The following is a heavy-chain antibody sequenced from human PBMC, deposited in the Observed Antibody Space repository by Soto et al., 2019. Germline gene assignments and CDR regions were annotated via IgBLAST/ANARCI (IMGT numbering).Heavy chain of an antibody. CDR1: GFIFDTYA. D-gene: IGHD2-8*01. V-gene: IGHV3-23*01. Sequence: EVHLLDSGGGLVQPGGSLTLSCAASGFIFDTYAMSWVRQAPGKGLEWVSAISGSGGTTYYADSVKGRLTISRENSKNTLYLQLNSLRAEDTAVYYCAKGRGRFKSGVQKTFDSWGQGTLVTVSS. CDR3: AKGRGRFKSGVQKTFDS. CDR2: ISGSGGTT. J-gene: IGHJ4*02.